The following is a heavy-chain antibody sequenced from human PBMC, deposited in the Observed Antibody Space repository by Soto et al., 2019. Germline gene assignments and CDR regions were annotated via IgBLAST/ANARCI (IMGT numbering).Heavy chain of an antibody. CDR3: AKDAPGSGWLSDY. CDR2: ISGNGGT. Sequence: GGSLRLSCAASGFTFSIYAMSWVRQAPGKGLEWVSTISGNGGTSYADFVRGRFTISRDNSKNTLYLQMNSLRVDDTAIYYCAKDAPGSGWLSDYWGQGTLVTVSS. CDR1: GFTFSIYA. V-gene: IGHV3-23*01. D-gene: IGHD3-22*01. J-gene: IGHJ4*02.